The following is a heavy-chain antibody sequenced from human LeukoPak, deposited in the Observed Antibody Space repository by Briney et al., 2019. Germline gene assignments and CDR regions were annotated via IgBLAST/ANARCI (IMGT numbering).Heavy chain of an antibody. D-gene: IGHD2-15*01. CDR2: IYYSGST. CDR3: ARGSGPRRAFDI. CDR1: GGSVSSYY. V-gene: IGHV4-59*02. J-gene: IGHJ3*02. Sequence: SETLSLTCTVSGGSVSSYYWSWIRQPAGKGLEWIGYIYYSGSTNYNPSLKSRVTISVDTTKNQFSLKLSSVTAADTAVYYCARGSGPRRAFDIWGQGTMVTVSS.